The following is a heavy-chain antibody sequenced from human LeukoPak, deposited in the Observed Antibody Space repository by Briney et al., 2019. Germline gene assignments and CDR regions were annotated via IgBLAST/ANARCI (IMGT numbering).Heavy chain of an antibody. CDR1: GFTFSSYA. Sequence: GGSLRLSCAASGFTFSSYAMSWVRQAPGKGLEWVSAISGSGGSTYYADSVKGRFTIPRDNSKNTLYLQMNSLRAEDTAVYFCAKERAYDILTGYYIYWGQGTLVTVSS. D-gene: IGHD3-9*01. CDR3: AKERAYDILTGYYIY. CDR2: ISGSGGST. J-gene: IGHJ4*02. V-gene: IGHV3-23*01.